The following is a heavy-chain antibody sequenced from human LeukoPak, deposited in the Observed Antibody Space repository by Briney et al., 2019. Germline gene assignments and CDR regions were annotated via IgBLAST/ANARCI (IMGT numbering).Heavy chain of an antibody. V-gene: IGHV4-34*01. J-gene: IGHJ5*02. Sequence: SQTLSLTCAVYGGSFSGYYWSWIRQPPGRGLEWIGEINHSGSTNYNPSLKSRVTISVDTSKNQFSLKLSSVTAADTAVYYCARVKGYSYGYAGWFDPWGQGTLVTVSS. D-gene: IGHD5-18*01. CDR3: ARVKGYSYGYAGWFDP. CDR1: GGSFSGYY. CDR2: INHSGST.